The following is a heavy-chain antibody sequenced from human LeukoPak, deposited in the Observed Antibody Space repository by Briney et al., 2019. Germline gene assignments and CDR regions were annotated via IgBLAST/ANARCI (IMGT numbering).Heavy chain of an antibody. J-gene: IGHJ4*02. CDR3: AREDSSGSDSFDY. CDR1: GFTFSSYA. V-gene: IGHV3-33*08. CDR2: IWYDGSNK. Sequence: GGSLRLSCAASGFTFSSYAMSWVRQAPGKGLEWVAVIWYDGSNKYYADSVKGRFTISRDNSKNTLYLQMNSLRAEDTAVYYCAREDSSGSDSFDYCGQGTLVTVSS. D-gene: IGHD6-19*01.